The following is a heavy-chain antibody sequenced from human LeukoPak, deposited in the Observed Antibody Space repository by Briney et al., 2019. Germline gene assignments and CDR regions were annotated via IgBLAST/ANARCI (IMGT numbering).Heavy chain of an antibody. CDR2: IWYDGSNK. Sequence: GGSLRLSCAASGFTFSSYGMHWVRQAPGKGLEWVAVIWYDGSNKYYADSVKGRFTISRDNSKNTLYLQMNSLRAEDTAVYYCARGLIAAAGTVYFDYRGQGTLVTVSS. V-gene: IGHV3-33*01. D-gene: IGHD6-13*01. CDR3: ARGLIAAAGTVYFDY. CDR1: GFTFSSYG. J-gene: IGHJ4*02.